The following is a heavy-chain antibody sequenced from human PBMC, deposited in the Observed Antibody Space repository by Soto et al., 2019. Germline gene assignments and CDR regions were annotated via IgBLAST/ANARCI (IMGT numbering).Heavy chain of an antibody. J-gene: IGHJ3*02. D-gene: IGHD3-10*01. CDR1: GFAFSSYA. CDR3: ARDGGGDYGSGTPGDAFDI. Sequence: QVQMVESGGGVVQPGRSLRLSCAASGFAFSSYAMHWVRQAPGKGLEWVAVISYDGSNKYYVDSVKGRFTISRDNSKNKRYLGMNRLRAGDTAVYYCARDGGGDYGSGTPGDAFDIWGLGTMVTVSS. CDR2: ISYDGSNK. V-gene: IGHV3-30-3*01.